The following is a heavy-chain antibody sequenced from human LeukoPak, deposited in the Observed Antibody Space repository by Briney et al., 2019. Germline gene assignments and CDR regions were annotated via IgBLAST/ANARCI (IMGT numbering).Heavy chain of an antibody. V-gene: IGHV3-48*01. Sequence: PGGSLRLSCAASGFTFSSYSMNWVRQAPGKGPEWVSYISSSSSTIFYADSVKGRFTISRDNAKNSLYLQMNSLRAEDTAVYYCARGYYGSGKSWFDPWGQGTLVTVSS. D-gene: IGHD3-10*01. CDR2: ISSSSSTI. CDR1: GFTFSSYS. J-gene: IGHJ5*02. CDR3: ARGYYGSGKSWFDP.